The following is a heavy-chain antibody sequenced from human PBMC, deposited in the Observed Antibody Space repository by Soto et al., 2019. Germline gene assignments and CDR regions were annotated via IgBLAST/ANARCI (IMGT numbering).Heavy chain of an antibody. CDR1: GFTFSSFW. J-gene: IGHJ4*02. D-gene: IGHD5-18*01. Sequence: EVQLVESGGGLVQPGGSLRLSCAASGFTFSSFWLSWVRQAPGKGPECVANINQDGSARNYLDSVKGRFTISRDNAKNSLYLQMNSLRAEDTAVYYCARDWNGYSYAYGYWGRGTLVTVSS. CDR3: ARDWNGYSYAYGY. CDR2: INQDGSAR. V-gene: IGHV3-7*03.